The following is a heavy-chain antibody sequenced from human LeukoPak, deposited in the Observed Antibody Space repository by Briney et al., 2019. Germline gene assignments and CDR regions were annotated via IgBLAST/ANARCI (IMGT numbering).Heavy chain of an antibody. CDR3: ARVLPTRKAAATNWFDP. CDR1: GGSISSYY. D-gene: IGHD6-13*01. J-gene: IGHJ5*02. V-gene: IGHV4-59*01. Sequence: PSETLSLTCTVSGGSISSYYWSWIRQPPGKGLERIGYIYYSGSTNYNPSLKSRVTISVDTSKNQFSLKLSSVTAADTAVYYCARVLPTRKAAATNWFDPWGQGTLVTVSS. CDR2: IYYSGST.